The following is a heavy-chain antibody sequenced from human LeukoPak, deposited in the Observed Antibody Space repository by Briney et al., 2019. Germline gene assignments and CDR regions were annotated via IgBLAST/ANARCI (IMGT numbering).Heavy chain of an antibody. D-gene: IGHD6-19*01. CDR3: AANGPSTAWHWKY. J-gene: IGHJ4*02. Sequence: GGSLRLSCAASGFTFSSYAMSWVRQPPGKELEWVSSIDGGGWNTYYADSVKGRFTISRDNSKNTLYLHMGSLRAEDTAVYYCAANGPSTAWHWKYWGQGTLVTVSS. V-gene: IGHV3-23*01. CDR2: IDGGGWNT. CDR1: GFTFSSYA.